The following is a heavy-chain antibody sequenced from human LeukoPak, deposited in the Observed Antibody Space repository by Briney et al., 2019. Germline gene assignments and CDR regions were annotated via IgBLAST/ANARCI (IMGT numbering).Heavy chain of an antibody. Sequence: SETLSLTCTVSGGFISGYHWSWIRQPVGKGLEYIGRVYSSGSTNYNPSLQSQVTMSADTSKNQVSLKRSSVTAADTAVYCCARSLDWFDPWGQGTLVTVSS. V-gene: IGHV4-4*07. CDR3: ARSLDWFDP. CDR2: VYSSGST. CDR1: GGFISGYH. J-gene: IGHJ5*02.